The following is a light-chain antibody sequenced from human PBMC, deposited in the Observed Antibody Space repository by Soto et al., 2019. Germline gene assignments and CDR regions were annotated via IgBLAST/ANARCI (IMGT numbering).Light chain of an antibody. J-gene: IGKJ2*01. CDR1: QSVSSY. Sequence: EIVLTQSPATLSLSPGERATLSCRASQSVSSYLAWYQQKPGQAPRLLIYDASNRATGIPARFSGSGSGTDFTLTIRSLEPEDFAVYYCQQRSNWPPYTFGQGTKLEIQ. V-gene: IGKV3-11*01. CDR3: QQRSNWPPYT. CDR2: DAS.